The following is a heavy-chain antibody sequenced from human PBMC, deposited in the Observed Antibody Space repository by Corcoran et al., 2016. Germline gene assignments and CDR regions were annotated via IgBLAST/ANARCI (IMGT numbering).Heavy chain of an antibody. CDR3: ARHITLSHGHDAFDI. CDR1: GYRFNTYW. D-gene: IGHD3-10*02. CDR2: IYPSDSDT. J-gene: IGHJ3*02. Sequence: EVQLVQSGAEVKKSGESLRISCKCSGYRFNTYWITWVRQVPGKGLEWMGLIYPSDSDTRYSPSFQGQVTISVDKSITTAYLQWSSLKASDTAMYYCARHITLSHGHDAFDIWGQGTMVTVSS. V-gene: IGHV5-51*01.